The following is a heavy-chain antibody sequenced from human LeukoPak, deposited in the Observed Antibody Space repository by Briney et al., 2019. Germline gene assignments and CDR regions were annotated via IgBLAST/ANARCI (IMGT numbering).Heavy chain of an antibody. CDR3: ARLTIGDYGDRESSFDY. CDR1: GYTLTGYY. CDR2: IPPIVNTA. Sequence: ASVKVSCKASGYTLTGYYMHWVRQAPGQGLEWMGGIPPIVNTADYAQKFQGRVTITADESTSTAYMDLSSLRSEDKAVYYCARLTIGDYGDRESSFDYWGQGTLVTVSS. D-gene: IGHD4-17*01. J-gene: IGHJ4*02. V-gene: IGHV1-69*13.